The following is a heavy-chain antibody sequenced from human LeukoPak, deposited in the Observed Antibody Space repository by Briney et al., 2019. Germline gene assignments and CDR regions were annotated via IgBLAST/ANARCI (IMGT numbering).Heavy chain of an antibody. J-gene: IGHJ4*02. Sequence: SETLSLTCTVSGGSISSYYWSWIRQPPGKGLEWIGSIYYSGSTYYNPSLKSRVTISVDTSKNQFSLKLSSVTAADTAVYYCARDLTRDIAARYYFDYWGQGTLVTVSS. D-gene: IGHD6-13*01. V-gene: IGHV4-39*07. CDR3: ARDLTRDIAARYYFDY. CDR2: IYYSGST. CDR1: GGSISSYY.